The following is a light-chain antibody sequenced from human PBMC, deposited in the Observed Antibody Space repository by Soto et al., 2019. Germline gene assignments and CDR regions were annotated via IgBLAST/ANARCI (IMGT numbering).Light chain of an antibody. Sequence: DIQMTQSPASLAASLGDRITISCRASQTISNYLNWYHQQPGKAPKLLIYASSTLQSGVPSTFSGSGSGTEFTLSISRQQPEDFGTYYCQQSYNIPFTFGPGTMVDVK. CDR3: QQSYNIPFT. V-gene: IGKV1-39*01. CDR2: ASS. J-gene: IGKJ3*01. CDR1: QTISNY.